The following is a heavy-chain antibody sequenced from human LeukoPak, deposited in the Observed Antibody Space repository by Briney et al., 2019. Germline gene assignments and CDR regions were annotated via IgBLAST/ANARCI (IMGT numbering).Heavy chain of an antibody. CDR2: IYSGGST. CDR3: ARAHNYYYFGMDV. CDR1: GFAVSSTY. J-gene: IGHJ6*02. V-gene: IGHV3-66*01. Sequence: GGSLRLSCAASGFAVSSTYMTWVRQAPGKGLEWVSVIYSGGSTYYADSVKGRFTISRDGSKNTLYLQMNSLRAEDTAVYYCARAHNYYYFGMDVWGQGTTVTVSS.